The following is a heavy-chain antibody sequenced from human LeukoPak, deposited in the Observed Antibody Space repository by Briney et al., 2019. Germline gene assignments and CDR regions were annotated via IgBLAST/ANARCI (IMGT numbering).Heavy chain of an antibody. D-gene: IGHD5-18*01. V-gene: IGHV4-34*01. Sequence: SETLSLTCAVYGGSFSGYYWSWIRQPPGKGLEWIGEINHSGSTNYNPSLKSRVTISVDTSKNQFSLKLSSVTAADTAVYYCARGGYSYGHPYWYFDLWGRGTLVTVSS. CDR1: GGSFSGYY. CDR3: ARGGYSYGHPYWYFDL. J-gene: IGHJ2*01. CDR2: INHSGST.